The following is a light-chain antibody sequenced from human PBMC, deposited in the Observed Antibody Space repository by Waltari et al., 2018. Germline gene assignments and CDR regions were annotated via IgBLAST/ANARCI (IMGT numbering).Light chain of an antibody. V-gene: IGLV2-14*03. J-gene: IGLJ1*01. CDR1: SGDVGGYDL. Sequence: QSALTQPAPVSGSPGQSITIPCTGTSGDVGGYDLVSWYQQHPGKAPKLMIYDATNRPSGVSDRFSASTSGNTASLTISDLRPEDEAEYYCSSFTSSSTGIFGSGTTVTVL. CDR3: SSFTSSSTGI. CDR2: DAT.